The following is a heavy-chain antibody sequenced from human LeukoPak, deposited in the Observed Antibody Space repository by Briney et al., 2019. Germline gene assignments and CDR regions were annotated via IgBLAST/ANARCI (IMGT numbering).Heavy chain of an antibody. D-gene: IGHD2-15*01. CDR3: AKTPSGYCSGGGCPDP. J-gene: IGHJ5*02. CDR2: ISGSGGST. Sequence: GGSLRLSCAASGFTFSSYAMSWVSQAPGKGLEWVSAISGSGGSTYYADSVKGRFTISRDNSKNTLYLQMNSLRAEDTAVYYCAKTPSGYCSGGGCPDPWGQGTLVTVSS. CDR1: GFTFSSYA. V-gene: IGHV3-23*01.